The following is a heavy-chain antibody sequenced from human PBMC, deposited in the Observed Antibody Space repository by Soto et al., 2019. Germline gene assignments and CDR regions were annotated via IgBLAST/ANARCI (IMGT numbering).Heavy chain of an antibody. CDR2: ITPIFGTA. D-gene: IGHD2-15*01. CDR1: GGTFSSYA. CDR3: ARDPSWAGALGRYCSGGSCYSVGQSGY. Sequence: GASVKVSCKASGGTFSSYAISWVRQAPGQGLEWMGGITPIFGTANYAQKFQGRVTITADESTSTAYMELSSLRSEDTAVYYCARDPSWAGALGRYCSGGSCYSVGQSGYWSQGTLVTVSS. V-gene: IGHV1-69*13. J-gene: IGHJ4*02.